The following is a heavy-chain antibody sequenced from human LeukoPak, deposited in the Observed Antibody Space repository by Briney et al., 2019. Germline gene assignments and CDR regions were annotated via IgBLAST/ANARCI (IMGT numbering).Heavy chain of an antibody. V-gene: IGHV4-59*01. CDR3: ARAASSWSFDY. D-gene: IGHD6-13*01. CDR1: GVSIRSYY. CDR2: IFYSGNI. Sequence: PSETLSLTCTVPGVSIRSYYWTWIRQPPGKGLEWIGYIFYSGNINYSPSLKSRVTISVDTSNNQLSLKLTSVTAADTAVYYCARAASSWSFDYWGQGTLVTVSS. J-gene: IGHJ4*02.